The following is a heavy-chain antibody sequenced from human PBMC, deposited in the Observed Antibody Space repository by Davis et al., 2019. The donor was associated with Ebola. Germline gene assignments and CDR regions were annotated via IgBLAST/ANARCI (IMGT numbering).Heavy chain of an antibody. CDR2: ISYDGSNK. J-gene: IGHJ6*04. CDR1: GSTFSSYG. CDR3: AKEGGIGEWLLYYGMDV. Sequence: GGSLRLSCAASGSTFSSYGMHWVRQAPGKGLEWVAVISYDGSNKYYADSVKGRFTISRDNSKNTLYLQMNSLRAEDTAVYYCAKEGGIGEWLLYYGMDVWGKGTTVTVSS. V-gene: IGHV3-30*18. D-gene: IGHD3-3*01.